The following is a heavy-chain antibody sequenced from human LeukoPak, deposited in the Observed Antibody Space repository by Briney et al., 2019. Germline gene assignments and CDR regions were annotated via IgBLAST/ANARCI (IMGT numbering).Heavy chain of an antibody. Sequence: ASVKVSCKASGYTFTSYDINWVRQATGQGLEWMGWMNPNSGNTGYAQKFQGRVTMTRNTSISTAYMELSSLRSDDTAVYYCARVSWRTQHAFDIWGQWTMVTVSS. CDR2: MNPNSGNT. J-gene: IGHJ3*02. CDR3: ARVSWRTQHAFDI. CDR1: GYTFTSYD. V-gene: IGHV1-8*01. D-gene: IGHD1-14*01.